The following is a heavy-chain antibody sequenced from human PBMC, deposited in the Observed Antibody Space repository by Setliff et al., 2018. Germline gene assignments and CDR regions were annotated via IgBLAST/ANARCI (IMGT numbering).Heavy chain of an antibody. CDR2: ISTRNDT. CDR3: ARRSGDRGMTTGWPDDFDY. J-gene: IGHJ4*01. Sequence: GASVKVSCKASGYIFTRYRITWVRQSPGQGLEWMGWISTRNDTGYAQKFKGRVTLTTDTSTNTAYMELRSLRSDDTAVYYCARRSGDRGMTTGWPDDFDYWGRGTLVTVSS. CDR1: GYIFTRYR. D-gene: IGHD4-17*01. V-gene: IGHV1-18*01.